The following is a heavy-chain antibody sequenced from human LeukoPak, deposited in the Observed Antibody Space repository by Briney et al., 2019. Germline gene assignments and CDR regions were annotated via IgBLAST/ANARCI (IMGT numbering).Heavy chain of an antibody. CDR3: ARVGRARHIVVVGNKYYMDV. Sequence: PGGSLRLSCAASGFTFSSYALHWVRQAPGKGLEWVAVISYDGSNKYYADSVKGRFTISRDNSKNTLYLQMNTLRGEDTAVYYCARVGRARHIVVVGNKYYMDVWGKGTTVTVSS. D-gene: IGHD2-21*01. CDR2: ISYDGSNK. J-gene: IGHJ6*03. V-gene: IGHV3-30*04. CDR1: GFTFSSYA.